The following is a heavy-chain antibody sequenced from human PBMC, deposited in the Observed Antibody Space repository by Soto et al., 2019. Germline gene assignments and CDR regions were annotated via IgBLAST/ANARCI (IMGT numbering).Heavy chain of an antibody. J-gene: IGHJ6*02. CDR2: IIPIFGTA. CDR1: GGTFSSYA. CDR3: AINPDTNYSYGMDV. V-gene: IGHV1-69*12. Sequence: QVQLVQSGAEVKKPGSSVKVSCKASGGTFSSYAISWVRQAPGQGLEWMGGIIPIFGTANYAQKFQGRVTITADESTRTADMEVSSLRSEETAVYYCAINPDTNYSYGMDVWGQGTTVTVSS.